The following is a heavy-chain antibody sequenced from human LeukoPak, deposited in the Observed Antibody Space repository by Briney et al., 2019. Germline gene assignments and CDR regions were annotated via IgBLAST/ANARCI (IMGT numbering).Heavy chain of an antibody. CDR1: GGSISSYY. CDR3: ASHGGYRRAFDY. CDR2: IYYSGST. Sequence: KPSETLSLTCTVSGGSISSYYWSWIRQPPGKGLEWIGYIYYSGSTKYNPSLKSRVTISVDTSKNQFSLKLSSVTAADTAVYYCASHGGYRRAFDYWGQGTLVTVSS. D-gene: IGHD5-12*01. J-gene: IGHJ4*02. V-gene: IGHV4-59*08.